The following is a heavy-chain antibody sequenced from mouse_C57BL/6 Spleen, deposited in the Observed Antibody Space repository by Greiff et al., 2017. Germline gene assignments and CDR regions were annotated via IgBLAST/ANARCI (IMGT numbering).Heavy chain of an antibody. CDR1: GYAFSSYW. CDR3: ARQYDYDDDLDY. V-gene: IGHV1-80*01. Sequence: VKLVESGAELVKPGASVKISCKASGYAFSSYWMNWVKQRPGKGLEWIGQLYPGDGDTNYNGKFKGKATLTADKSSSTAYMQLSSLTSEDSAVYFCARQYDYDDDLDYWGQGTTLTVSS. D-gene: IGHD2-4*01. J-gene: IGHJ2*01. CDR2: LYPGDGDT.